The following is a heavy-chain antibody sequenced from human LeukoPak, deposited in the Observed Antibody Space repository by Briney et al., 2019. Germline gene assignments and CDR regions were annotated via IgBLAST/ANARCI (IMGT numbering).Heavy chain of an antibody. J-gene: IGHJ6*03. CDR2: ISSSGSYI. CDR1: GVTFSDSA. CDR3: ARGAGTIFGEYYYYMDV. V-gene: IGHV3-21*01. Sequence: PGGSLRLSCAASGVTFSDSAMTWVRQVPVKGLEWVSSISSSGSYIYYADSVKGRFTISRDNAKNSLYLQMNSLRADDMAVYHCARGAGTIFGEYYYYMDVWGKGTAVTVSS. D-gene: IGHD3-3*01.